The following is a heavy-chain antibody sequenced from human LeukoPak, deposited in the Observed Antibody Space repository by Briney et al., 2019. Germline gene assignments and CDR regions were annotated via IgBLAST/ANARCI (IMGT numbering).Heavy chain of an antibody. CDR2: IGPTGSDR. Sequence: GGSLRLSCTASGLTFSTSGFNWVRKAVGKGLEWVASIGPTGSDRYHAGSIKGRFTISRDDANNFLYLQMNSLRAEDTAVYYCATETNGRHYDYWGQGTLLTVSS. CDR3: ATETNGRHYDY. V-gene: IGHV3-21*06. CDR1: GLTFSTSG. J-gene: IGHJ4*02. D-gene: IGHD1-14*01.